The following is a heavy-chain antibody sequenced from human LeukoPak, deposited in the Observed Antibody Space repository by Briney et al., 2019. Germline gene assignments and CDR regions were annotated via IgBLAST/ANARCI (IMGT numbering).Heavy chain of an antibody. Sequence: SETLSLTCTVSGDSISSYYWSWIRQPPGKGLEWIGYLYYSGSTSYYPSLNSRITMLVDTSKNQFSLKLSSVTAADTAVYYCARGGPMARGEGDFDYWGQGTLVTVSS. CDR3: ARGGPMARGEGDFDY. D-gene: IGHD3-10*01. CDR2: LYYSGST. CDR1: GDSISSYY. V-gene: IGHV4-59*01. J-gene: IGHJ4*02.